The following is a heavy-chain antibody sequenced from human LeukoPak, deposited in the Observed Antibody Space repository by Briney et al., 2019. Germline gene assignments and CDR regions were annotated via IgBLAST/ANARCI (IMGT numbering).Heavy chain of an antibody. CDR1: GFTVSSIY. V-gene: IGHV3-53*01. CDR3: AGVYKAPFYDSDNNWFDP. D-gene: IGHD3-22*01. J-gene: IGHJ5*02. Sequence: GGSLRLSCAVSGFTVSSIYMSWVRQAPGKGLEWVSSIYSDGNTYYADSVKDRFTISRDSSRNTLYLQMNSLRVEDSAVYYCAGVYKAPFYDSDNNWFDPWGQGTLVTVSS. CDR2: IYSDGNT.